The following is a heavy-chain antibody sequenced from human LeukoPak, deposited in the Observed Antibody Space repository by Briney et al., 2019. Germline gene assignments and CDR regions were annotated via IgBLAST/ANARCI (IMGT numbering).Heavy chain of an antibody. Sequence: SETLSLTCGVSGGSIDMTNYWSWVRQAPGKGLEWIGEIAHDGTRNYNASQRSRVAMSLGRANNQFSLSLTSVTAADTAVYYCARHEAAALSSLDYWGQGTLVTVSS. CDR3: ARHEAAALSSLDY. CDR1: GGSIDMTNY. V-gene: IGHV4-4*02. D-gene: IGHD6-13*01. J-gene: IGHJ4*02. CDR2: IAHDGTR.